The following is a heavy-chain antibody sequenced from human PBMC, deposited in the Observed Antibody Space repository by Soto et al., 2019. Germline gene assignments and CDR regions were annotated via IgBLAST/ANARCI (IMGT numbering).Heavy chain of an antibody. CDR2: ITHSGGI. CDR1: GGSFSGYY. J-gene: IGHJ2*01. V-gene: IGHV4-34*01. Sequence: QVQLQQWGAGLLKPSETLSLTCAVYGGSFSGYYWSWVRQPPGKGLEWIGEITHSGGINYNPSLKGPVTMSLDTSKNQFSLRLNSGSDADTAVYYCARLFAGATGNWYFDLWGRGTLVTVSS. CDR3: ARLFAGATGNWYFDL. D-gene: IGHD1-1*01.